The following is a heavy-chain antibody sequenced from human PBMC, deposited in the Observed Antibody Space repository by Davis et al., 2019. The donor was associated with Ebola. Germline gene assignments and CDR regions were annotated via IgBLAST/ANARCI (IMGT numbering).Heavy chain of an antibody. CDR2: INHSGST. V-gene: IGHV4-34*01. CDR3: ARGHSSSWGYYYYGMDV. CDR1: GGSFSGYY. D-gene: IGHD6-13*01. J-gene: IGHJ6*02. Sequence: SETLSLTCAVYGGSFSGYYWSWIRQPPGKGLEWIGEINHSGSTNYNPSLKSRVTISVDTFKNQFSLKLSSVTAADTAVYYCARGHSSSWGYYYYGMDVWGQGTTVTVSS.